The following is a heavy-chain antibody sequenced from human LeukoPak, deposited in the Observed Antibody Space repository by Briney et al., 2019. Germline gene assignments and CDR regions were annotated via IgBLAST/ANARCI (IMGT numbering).Heavy chain of an antibody. CDR3: VTPTSPQDDAFDI. D-gene: IGHD6-6*01. V-gene: IGHV3-48*03. CDR1: GFTFSSYE. Sequence: PTGGSLRLSCAASGFTFSSYEMNWDRQAPGKGLEWVSYISSSGSTIYYADSVKGRFTISRDNAKNSLYLQMNSLRAEDTAVYYCVTPTSPQDDAFDIWGQGTMVTVSS. CDR2: ISSSGSTI. J-gene: IGHJ3*02.